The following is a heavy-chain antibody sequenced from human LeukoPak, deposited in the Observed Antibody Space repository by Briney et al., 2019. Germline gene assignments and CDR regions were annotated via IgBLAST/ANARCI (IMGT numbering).Heavy chain of an antibody. D-gene: IGHD6-13*01. CDR2: IYSDGAT. V-gene: IGHV3-53*01. CDR3: ARESGSGWYTVDY. J-gene: IGHJ4*02. Sequence: GGSLRLSCTASGFTFGDYAMSWVRQAPGKGLERVSVIYSDGATYYADSVKGRFTVSRDNSKNTLYLQVNSLRAEDTALYYCARESGSGWYTVDYWGQGTLVTVSS. CDR1: GFTFGDYA.